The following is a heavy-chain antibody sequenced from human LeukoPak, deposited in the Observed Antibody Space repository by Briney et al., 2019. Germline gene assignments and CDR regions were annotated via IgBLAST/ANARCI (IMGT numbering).Heavy chain of an antibody. CDR3: ARGPSPSVY. CDR2: IYHRGSA. V-gene: IGHV4-38-2*02. Sequence: SETLSLICTVSGYSITSGYYWGWVRQPPGKGLELIGSIYHRGSAYYNPSLKSRVTISVDTSKNQFSLKLSSVTAADTAVYYCARGPSPSVYWGQGTLVTVSS. J-gene: IGHJ4*02. CDR1: GYSITSGYY.